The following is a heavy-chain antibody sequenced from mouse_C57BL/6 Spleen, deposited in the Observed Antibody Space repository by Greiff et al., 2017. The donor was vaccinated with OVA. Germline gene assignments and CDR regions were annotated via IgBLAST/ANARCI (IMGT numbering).Heavy chain of an antibody. CDR1: GYTFTDYN. CDR3: AREKNFFFDY. Sequence: VQLKESGPELVKPGASVKMSCKASGYTFTDYNMHWVKQSHGKSLEWIGYINPNNGGTSYNQKFKGKATLTVNKSSSTAYMELRSLTSEDSAVYYCAREKNFFFDYWGQGTTLTVSS. V-gene: IGHV1-22*01. J-gene: IGHJ2*01. CDR2: INPNNGGT.